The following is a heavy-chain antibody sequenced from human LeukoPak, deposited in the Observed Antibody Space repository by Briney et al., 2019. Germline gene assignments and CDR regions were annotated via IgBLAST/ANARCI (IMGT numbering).Heavy chain of an antibody. CDR1: GGSFSGYY. V-gene: IGHV4-34*01. CDR3: ARMVRGVIT. J-gene: IGHJ4*02. Sequence: SETLSLTCAVYGGSFSGYYWSWIRQPPGKGLEWIGEINHSGSTNYNPSLKSRVTISVDTSKNQFSLKLSSVTAADTAVYYCARMVRGVITWGQGTLVTVSS. D-gene: IGHD3-10*01. CDR2: INHSGST.